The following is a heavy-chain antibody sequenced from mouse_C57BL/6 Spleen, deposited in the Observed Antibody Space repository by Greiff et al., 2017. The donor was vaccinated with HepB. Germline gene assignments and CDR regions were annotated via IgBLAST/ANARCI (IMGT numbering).Heavy chain of an antibody. CDR3: ASDSSGYRRYAMDY. V-gene: IGHV1-50*01. Sequence: QVQLQQPGAELVKPGASVKLSCKASGYTFTSYWMQWVKQRPGQGLEWIGEIDPSDSYTNYNQKFKGKATLTVDTSSSTAYMQLSSLTSEDSAVYYWASDSSGYRRYAMDYWGQGTSVTVSS. CDR2: IDPSDSYT. CDR1: GYTFTSYW. J-gene: IGHJ4*01. D-gene: IGHD3-2*02.